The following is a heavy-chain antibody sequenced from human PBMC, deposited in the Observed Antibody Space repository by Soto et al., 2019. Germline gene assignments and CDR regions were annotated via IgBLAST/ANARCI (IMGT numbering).Heavy chain of an antibody. V-gene: IGHV4-59*02. Sequence: QVQLQESGPGLVKPSGTLSLTCSVTGASVSTYSWSWIRQSPGKGLEWIGYIHYSGGTNYTPSLRSRGTISEGTSKNQSSLNRTALTAADTAVYYGARGGTSGAAVCNWFDPWGQGTLGTVSS. CDR1: GASVSTYS. CDR3: ARGGTSGAAVCNWFDP. CDR2: IHYSGGT. J-gene: IGHJ5*02. D-gene: IGHD2-8*02.